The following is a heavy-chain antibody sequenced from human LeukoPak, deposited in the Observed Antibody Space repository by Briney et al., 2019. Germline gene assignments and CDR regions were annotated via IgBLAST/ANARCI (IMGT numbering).Heavy chain of an antibody. J-gene: IGHJ4*02. CDR1: GFTFSSYS. CDR2: ISSGNTYI. D-gene: IGHD3-3*01. CDR3: ARKYDFWSAYSDY. Sequence: PGGSLRLSCAASGFTFSSYSMNWVRQAPGKGLEWVSSISSGNTYIYYADSVKGRFTISRDNTKNSLYLQMNSLRAVDTAVYYCARKYDFWSAYSDYWGQGTLVTVSS. V-gene: IGHV3-21*01.